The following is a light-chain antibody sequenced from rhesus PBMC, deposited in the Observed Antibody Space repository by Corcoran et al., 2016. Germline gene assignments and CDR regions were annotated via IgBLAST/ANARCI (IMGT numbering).Light chain of an antibody. CDR3: QQYSSRPLT. Sequence: DIQMTQSPSSLSASVGDTVTITCRASQGISSWLAWYQQKQGKAPKLLVYKAASFQSGVQSRFSGSGSRTDFTLTISSLQSEYFATYYCQQYSSRPLTFGGGTKVKL. J-gene: IGKJ4*01. CDR2: KAA. CDR1: QGISSW. V-gene: IGKV1-22*01.